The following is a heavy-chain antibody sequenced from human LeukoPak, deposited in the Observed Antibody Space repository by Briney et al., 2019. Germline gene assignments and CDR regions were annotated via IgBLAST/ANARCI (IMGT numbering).Heavy chain of an antibody. Sequence: SETLSLTCTVSGGSLSSGGYYWSWIRQHPGKGLEWLGYIYYSGSTYYNPSLKSRVTISVDTSKNQFSLRPSSVTAADTAVYYCARVYKTVAGYFDYWGQGTLVTVSS. V-gene: IGHV4-31*03. CDR1: GGSLSSGGYY. CDR2: IYYSGST. J-gene: IGHJ4*02. D-gene: IGHD6-19*01. CDR3: ARVYKTVAGYFDY.